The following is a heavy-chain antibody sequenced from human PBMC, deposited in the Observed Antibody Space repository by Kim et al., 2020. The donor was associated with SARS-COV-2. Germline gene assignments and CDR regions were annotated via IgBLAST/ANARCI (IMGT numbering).Heavy chain of an antibody. V-gene: IGHV3-30*07. J-gene: IGHJ4*02. D-gene: IGHD3-9*01. Sequence: SVKGRFTIPRENSKNTLYLQMNSRRAEDTAVYYCARSGPGALTGYYIFDYWGRGTLVTVSS. CDR3: ARSGPGALTGYYIFDY.